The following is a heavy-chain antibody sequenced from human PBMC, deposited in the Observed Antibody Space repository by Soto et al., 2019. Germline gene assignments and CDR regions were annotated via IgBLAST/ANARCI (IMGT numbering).Heavy chain of an antibody. CDR2: ISGSGGST. J-gene: IGHJ6*03. CDR1: GFTFSSYA. Sequence: GGSLRLSCAASGFTFSSYAMSWVRQAPGKGLEWVSAISGSGGSTYYADSVKGRFTISRDNSKNTLYLQMNSLRAEDTAVYYCAKDRLPGGYDFDDHYYYYYMDVWGKGTTVTVSS. V-gene: IGHV3-23*01. CDR3: AKDRLPGGYDFDDHYYYYYMDV. D-gene: IGHD5-12*01.